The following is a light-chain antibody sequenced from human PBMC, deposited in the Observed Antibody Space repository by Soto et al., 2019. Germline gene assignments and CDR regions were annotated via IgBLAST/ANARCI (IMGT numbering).Light chain of an antibody. CDR3: QQSYSTPPWT. Sequence: DIQMTQSPSSLSASVGDRVTITCRASQSIVTYLNWYLQKPGKAPKLLIYAASNLQSGVPSRFSGSGYGTDFTLTISSLQPEEFATYFCQQSYSTPPWTFGQGTKVEIK. CDR1: QSIVTY. V-gene: IGKV1-39*01. J-gene: IGKJ1*01. CDR2: AAS.